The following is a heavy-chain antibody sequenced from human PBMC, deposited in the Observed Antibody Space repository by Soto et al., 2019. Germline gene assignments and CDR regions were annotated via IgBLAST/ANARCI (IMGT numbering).Heavy chain of an antibody. CDR3: ASEKESYCYSSGSLSGYFDL. J-gene: IGHJ2*01. CDR2: IIPIFGTA. D-gene: IGHD3-22*01. V-gene: IGHV1-69*12. CDR1: GGTFSSYA. Sequence: QVQLVQSGAEVKKPGSSVKVSCKASGGTFSSYAISWVRQAPGQGLEWMGGIIPIFGTANYAQKFQGRVTITADESTRTAYMELSSLRSEDTSVYYCASEKESYCYSSGSLSGYFDLWGRGTLVTVSS.